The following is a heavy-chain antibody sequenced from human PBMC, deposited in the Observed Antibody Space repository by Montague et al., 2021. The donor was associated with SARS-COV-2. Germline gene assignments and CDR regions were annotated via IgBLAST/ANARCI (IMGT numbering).Heavy chain of an antibody. CDR2: ISAYNGNT. CDR3: AREVIVGGYSYGYWY. V-gene: IGHV1-18*01. Sequence: SVKVSCKASGYTFTSYGISWVRQAPGQGLEWMGWISAYNGNTNYXQKLQGRVTMTTDTSTSTAYMELRSLRSDDTAVYYCAREVIVGGYSYGYWYWGQGTLVTVSS. D-gene: IGHD5-18*01. CDR1: GYTFTSYG. J-gene: IGHJ4*02.